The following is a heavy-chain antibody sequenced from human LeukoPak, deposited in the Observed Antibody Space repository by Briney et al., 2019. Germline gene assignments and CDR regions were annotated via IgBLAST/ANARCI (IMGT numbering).Heavy chain of an antibody. V-gene: IGHV3-48*01. J-gene: IGHJ5*02. D-gene: IGHD3-10*01. CDR1: GFTFSSYS. Sequence: GGSLRLSCAASGFTFSSYSMNWVRQAPGKGLEWVSKITSSSSTAFYADSVKGRFTISRDNAKNSLYLQMNSLRAEDTAVYYCARQWFGELPNWFDPWGQGTLVTVSS. CDR3: ARQWFGELPNWFDP. CDR2: ITSSSSTA.